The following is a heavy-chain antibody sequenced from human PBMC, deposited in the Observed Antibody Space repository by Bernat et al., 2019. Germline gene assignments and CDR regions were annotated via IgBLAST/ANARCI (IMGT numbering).Heavy chain of an antibody. CDR2: INPSGGST. Sequence: QFRLVQSGAELKKPGASLKVSGKPFGYTFTTSYIHWLRQAPGQGLEWMGIINPSGGSTSNAQKFQGRVTMTRDTSTSTVYMELSSLRSEDTAVYYCASSGTDYWGQGTLVTVSS. J-gene: IGHJ4*02. CDR3: ASSGTDY. V-gene: IGHV1-46*01. CDR1: GYTFTTSY. D-gene: IGHD6-19*01.